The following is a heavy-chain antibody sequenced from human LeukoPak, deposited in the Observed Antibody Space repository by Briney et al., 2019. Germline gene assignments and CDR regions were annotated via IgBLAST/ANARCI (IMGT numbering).Heavy chain of an antibody. CDR3: ARESRRNVVVPAANRFDP. V-gene: IGHV4-34*11. Sequence: SETLSLTCAVYGGSFSGYYWSWIRQPPGKGLEWIGYVYSSGSTNYNPSLESRVTISIDTSKNQFSLKLSSVTAADTAVYYCARESRRNVVVPAANRFDPWGQGTLVTVSS. D-gene: IGHD2-2*01. CDR2: VYSSGST. CDR1: GGSFSGYY. J-gene: IGHJ5*02.